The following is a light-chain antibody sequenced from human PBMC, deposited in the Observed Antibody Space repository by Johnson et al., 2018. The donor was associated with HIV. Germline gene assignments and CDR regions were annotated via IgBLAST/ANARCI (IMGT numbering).Light chain of an antibody. CDR2: ENN. CDR3: GTWDSSLTGFV. J-gene: IGLJ1*01. V-gene: IGLV1-51*02. Sequence: QPVLTQPPSVSAAPGQKVTISCSGSSSNIGNNYVSWYQQFPGTAPKLLIYENNKRPSGIPDRFSGSKSGTSATLGITGLQTGDEADYYCGTWDSSLTGFVVGTGTKVTGL. CDR1: SSNIGNNY.